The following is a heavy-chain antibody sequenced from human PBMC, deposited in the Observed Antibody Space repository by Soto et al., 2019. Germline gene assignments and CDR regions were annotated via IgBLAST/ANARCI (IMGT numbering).Heavy chain of an antibody. J-gene: IGHJ6*02. D-gene: IGHD1-7*01. CDR2: IHSGGDT. CDR3: ARSRTGTTYGGMDV. V-gene: IGHV3-66*01. Sequence: GGSLILSCASAGFAGCITYMTWVRQAPGKGLEWVSVIHSGGDTHYADSVRGRFTISRDNSKNTLYLQMNSLRAEDTAVYYCARSRTGTTYGGMDVWGQGT. CDR1: GFAGCITY.